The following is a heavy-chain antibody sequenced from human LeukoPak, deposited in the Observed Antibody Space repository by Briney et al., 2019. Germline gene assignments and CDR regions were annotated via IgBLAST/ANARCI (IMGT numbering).Heavy chain of an antibody. CDR2: LSSSGSAF. Sequence: GGSLRLSCEDSGFTFRSYEMNWVRQAPGKGLEWLAYLSSSGSAFSYADSVKGRFTIARDNAKNSVYLEMNSLRADDTAVYYCARSARLMKGVVEVTALDDWGQGTLVTVSS. CDR3: ARSARLMKGVVEVTALDD. J-gene: IGHJ4*02. D-gene: IGHD3-3*01. V-gene: IGHV3-48*03. CDR1: GFTFRSYE.